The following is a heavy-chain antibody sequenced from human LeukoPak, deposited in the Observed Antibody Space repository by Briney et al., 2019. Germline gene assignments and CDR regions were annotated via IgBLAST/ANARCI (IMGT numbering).Heavy chain of an antibody. CDR3: ASHLLQDSSGYPPYYFDY. J-gene: IGHJ4*02. D-gene: IGHD3-22*01. V-gene: IGHV4-39*01. CDR2: IYYSGST. CDR1: GGSISSSSYY. Sequence: SETLSLTCTVSGGSISSSSYYWGWIRQPPGKRLEWSGSIYYSGSTYYNPSLKSRVTISVDTSKNQFSLKLSSVTAADTAVYDCASHLLQDSSGYPPYYFDYWGQGTLVTVSS.